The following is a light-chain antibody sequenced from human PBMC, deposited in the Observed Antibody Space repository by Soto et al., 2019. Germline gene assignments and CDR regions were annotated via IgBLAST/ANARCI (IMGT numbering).Light chain of an antibody. CDR2: GAS. Sequence: EIVLTQSPGTLSLSPGERATLSCRASQSVSSSYLAWYQQKPGQAPRLLIYGASSRATGIPDRFGGSGSGTDFTLTISSLEPEDFAVYYCQQYGSAPWTFGQGTQVEIK. CDR3: QQYGSAPWT. V-gene: IGKV3-20*01. J-gene: IGKJ1*01. CDR1: QSVSSSY.